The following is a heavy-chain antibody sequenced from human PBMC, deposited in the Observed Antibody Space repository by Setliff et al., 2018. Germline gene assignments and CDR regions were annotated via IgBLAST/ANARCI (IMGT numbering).Heavy chain of an antibody. V-gene: IGHV1-18*01. J-gene: IGHJ4*02. Sequence: ASVKVSCKASGYPFTNYGITWVRQAPGQGLEWLGWISTYNVNTTYAQKFQGRVTMTTDTSTNTAFMELRSLRSDDTAVYYCTRGPKDFVVPPTANIFDYWGQGTVVTVSS. CDR2: ISTYNVNT. CDR1: GYPFTNYG. D-gene: IGHD2-2*01. CDR3: TRGPKDFVVPPTANIFDY.